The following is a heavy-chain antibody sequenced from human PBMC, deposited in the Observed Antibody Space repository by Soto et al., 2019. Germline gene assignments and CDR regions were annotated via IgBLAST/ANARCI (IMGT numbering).Heavy chain of an antibody. D-gene: IGHD3-9*01. CDR1: GGIFSSYG. CDR2: IIPMFGTT. Sequence: QVQLVQSGAEMKKPGSSVKVSCKASGGIFSSYGISWVRQAPGQGLEWMGGIIPMFGTTTYAQKFKGRVAITADEATSTAYMELSSLTSEDTALYYCARDPPDTKLVFYGMAVWGQGTMVTVSS. J-gene: IGHJ6*01. V-gene: IGHV1-69*12. CDR3: ARDPPDTKLVFYGMAV.